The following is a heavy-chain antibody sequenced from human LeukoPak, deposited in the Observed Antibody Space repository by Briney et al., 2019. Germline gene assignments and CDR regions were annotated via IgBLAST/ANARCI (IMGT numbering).Heavy chain of an antibody. D-gene: IGHD1-26*01. Sequence: GGSLRLSCAASGFTFSSYGMHWVRQAPGKGLEWVAFIRYDGSNKYYADSVKGRFTISRDNSKNTLYLQMNSLRAEDTAVYYCAKDLRKGIYYPNWFDPWGQGTLVTVSS. CDR2: IRYDGSNK. J-gene: IGHJ5*02. V-gene: IGHV3-30*02. CDR3: AKDLRKGIYYPNWFDP. CDR1: GFTFSSYG.